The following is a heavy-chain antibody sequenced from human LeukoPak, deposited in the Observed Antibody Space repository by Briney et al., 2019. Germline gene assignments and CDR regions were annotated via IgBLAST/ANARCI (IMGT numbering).Heavy chain of an antibody. CDR3: AKTYYYDSSGIIDAFDI. Sequence: ASVKVSCKASGYTFTSYGISWVRQAPGQGPEWMGWVSAYNGNTNYAQKLQGRVTMTTDTSTSTAYMELRSLRSDDTAVYYCAKTYYYDSSGIIDAFDIWGQGTMVTVSS. D-gene: IGHD3-22*01. CDR2: VSAYNGNT. V-gene: IGHV1-18*01. CDR1: GYTFTSYG. J-gene: IGHJ3*02.